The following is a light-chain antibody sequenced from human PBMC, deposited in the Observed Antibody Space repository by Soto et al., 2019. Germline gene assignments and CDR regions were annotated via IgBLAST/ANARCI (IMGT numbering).Light chain of an antibody. CDR3: QKYNSFWT. Sequence: EIVMTQSPATLSVSPGERVTLSCRASQSVSTNLAWYQQKPGQAPRLLIYGASTRATGIPGRFSGSGSGTEFTLTISSLQPEDFATYYCQKYNSFWTFGQGTKVDIK. CDR2: GAS. V-gene: IGKV3-15*01. J-gene: IGKJ1*01. CDR1: QSVSTN.